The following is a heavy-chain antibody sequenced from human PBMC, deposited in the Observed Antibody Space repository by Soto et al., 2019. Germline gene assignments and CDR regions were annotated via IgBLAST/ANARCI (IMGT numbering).Heavy chain of an antibody. CDR3: ARGMTTVTTLDY. D-gene: IGHD4-4*01. Sequence: QLQLQESGSGLVKPSQTLSLTCAVSGGSISSGGYSWSWIRQPPGKGLEWIGYIYHSGSTYYIPSIKSRITISIDRSKNQLSLKLSSVTAADTAVYYCARGMTTVTTLDYWGQGTLVTVSS. V-gene: IGHV4-30-2*01. CDR1: GGSISSGGYS. J-gene: IGHJ4*02. CDR2: IYHSGST.